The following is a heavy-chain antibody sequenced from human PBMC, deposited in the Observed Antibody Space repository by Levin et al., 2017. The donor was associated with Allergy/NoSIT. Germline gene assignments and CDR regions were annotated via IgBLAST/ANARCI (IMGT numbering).Heavy chain of an antibody. CDR1: GGSFSGYY. D-gene: IGHD3-10*01. CDR2: INHSGST. Sequence: GSLRLSCAVYGGSFSGYYWSWIRQPPGKGLEWIGEINHSGSTNYNPSLKSRVTISVDTSKNQFSLKLSSVTAADTAVYYCARPQYYYGSGSYRRGDAFDIWGQGTMVTVSS. J-gene: IGHJ3*02. CDR3: ARPQYYYGSGSYRRGDAFDI. V-gene: IGHV4-34*01.